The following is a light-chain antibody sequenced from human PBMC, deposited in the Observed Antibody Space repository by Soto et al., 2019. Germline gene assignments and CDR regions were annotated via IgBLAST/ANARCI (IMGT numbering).Light chain of an antibody. J-gene: IGKJ3*01. CDR2: IAS. Sequence: DLQMTQSPSSLSASLGDRVTITCRASQSINSFLNWYQQKPGKAPHLLIYIASTLQSGVPSRFSGSGSGTDFTLTISSLQPEDFATYFCQQIYSMPHTFGPGTKVDIK. CDR3: QQIYSMPHT. CDR1: QSINSF. V-gene: IGKV1-39*01.